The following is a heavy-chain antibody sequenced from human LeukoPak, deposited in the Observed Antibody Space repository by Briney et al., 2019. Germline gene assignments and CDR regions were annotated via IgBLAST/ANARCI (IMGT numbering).Heavy chain of an antibody. V-gene: IGHV4-59*01. D-gene: IGHD6-19*01. J-gene: IGHJ4*02. CDR2: IYYSGST. Sequence: SETLSLTCTVSGGSISSYYWSWIRQPPGKGLEWIGYIYYSGSTNHNPSLKSRVTISVDTSKNQFSLKLSSVTAADTAVYYCARVAVWDSSRFDYWGQGTLVTVSS. CDR1: GGSISSYY. CDR3: ARVAVWDSSRFDY.